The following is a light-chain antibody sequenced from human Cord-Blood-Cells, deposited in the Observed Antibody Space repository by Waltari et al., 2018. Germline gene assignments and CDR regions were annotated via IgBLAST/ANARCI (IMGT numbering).Light chain of an antibody. Sequence: DIQMTQSPSTLSASVGDRVTRTCRASQSISSWLAWYQQRPGKAPKLRIYKASSLESGVPSRFSGSGSGTEFTLTISSLQPDDFATYYCQQYNSYHSFGQGTKLEIK. V-gene: IGKV1-5*03. J-gene: IGKJ2*03. CDR3: QQYNSYHS. CDR1: QSISSW. CDR2: KAS.